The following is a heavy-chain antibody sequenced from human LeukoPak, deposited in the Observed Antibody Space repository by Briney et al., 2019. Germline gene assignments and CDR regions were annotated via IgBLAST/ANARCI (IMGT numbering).Heavy chain of an antibody. CDR2: VIPIFSTA. V-gene: IGHV1-69*06. J-gene: IGHJ4*02. CDR3: ARSLSYYYDSSGY. D-gene: IGHD3-22*01. Sequence: SVKVSCKASGGTFSNYAIGWVRQAPGQGLEWMGGVIPIFSTANYAQKFQGRVTITADRSTSTAYMELSSLRSEDTAVYYCARSLSYYYDSSGYWGQGTLVTVSS. CDR1: GGTFSNYA.